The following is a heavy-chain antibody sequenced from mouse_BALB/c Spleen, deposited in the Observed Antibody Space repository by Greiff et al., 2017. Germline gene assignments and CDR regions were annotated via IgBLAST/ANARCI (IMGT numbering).Heavy chain of an antibody. CDR3: VRQGWLLWYFDV. J-gene: IGHJ1*01. CDR2: IRSKSNNYAT. V-gene: IGHV10-1*02. D-gene: IGHD2-3*01. CDR1: GFTFNTYA. Sequence: EVKVEESGGGLVQPKGSLKLSCAASGFTFNTYAMNWVRQAPGKGLEWVARIRSKSNNYATYYADSVKDRLTISRDDSQSMLYLQMNNLKTEDTAMYYCVRQGWLLWYFDVWGAGTTVTVSS.